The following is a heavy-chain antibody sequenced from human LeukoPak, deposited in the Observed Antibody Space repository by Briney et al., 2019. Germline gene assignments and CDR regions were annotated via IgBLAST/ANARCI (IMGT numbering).Heavy chain of an antibody. V-gene: IGHV1-8*03. J-gene: IGHJ6*03. Sequence: ASVKVSCKASGNTFTSYDINWVRQASGQGLEWMGWMNPYSGNTGCAQKFQARVTITRNTSVSTAYMELSSLTSEDTAVYYCARGPPHYYDSSGYRVLSYYYYYMDVWGKGTTVTVSS. CDR2: MNPYSGNT. CDR3: ARGPPHYYDSSGYRVLSYYYYYMDV. D-gene: IGHD3-22*01. CDR1: GNTFTSYD.